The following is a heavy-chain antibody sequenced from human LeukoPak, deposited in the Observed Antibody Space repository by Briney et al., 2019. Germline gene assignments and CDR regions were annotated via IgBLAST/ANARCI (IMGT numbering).Heavy chain of an antibody. CDR2: IYYSGST. J-gene: IGHJ4*02. V-gene: IGHV4-30-4*08. CDR3: ARGCRDDFWSGYYWDY. D-gene: IGHD3-3*01. CDR1: GGSISSGDYY. Sequence: SETLSLTCTVSGGSISSGDYYWSWIRQPPGKGLEWIGYIYYSGSTYCNPSLKSRVTISVDTSKNQFSLKLSSVTAADTAVYYCARGCRDDFWSGYYWDYWGQGTLVTVSS.